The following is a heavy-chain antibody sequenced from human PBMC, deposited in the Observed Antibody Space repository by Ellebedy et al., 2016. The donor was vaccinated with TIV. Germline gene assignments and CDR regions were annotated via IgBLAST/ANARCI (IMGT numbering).Heavy chain of an antibody. D-gene: IGHD1-26*01. Sequence: GESLKISCEASGFTFSSFWMSWVRQAPGKALEWVADIKQDSSKKYYVDSVKGRFTISRDNAKSSLYLYMNSLRAEDTAMYYCARDLHWSYFDWGQGTLVTVSS. CDR1: GFTFSSFW. CDR3: ARDLHWSYFD. CDR2: IKQDSSKK. V-gene: IGHV3-7*03. J-gene: IGHJ4*02.